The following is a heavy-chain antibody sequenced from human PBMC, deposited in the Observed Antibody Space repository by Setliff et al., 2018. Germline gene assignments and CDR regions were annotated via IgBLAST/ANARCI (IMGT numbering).Heavy chain of an antibody. Sequence: GGSLRLSCTASGLSYTNDWMSWVCQAPGKGPEWVANIKQDGSEKYYVDSVEGRFTISRDNAKNLLFLQMRGLRAGDTALYYCARDPPGMNAFDIWGHGTMVTVSS. CDR2: IKQDGSEK. J-gene: IGHJ3*02. CDR1: GLSYTNDW. CDR3: ARDPPGMNAFDI. D-gene: IGHD6-13*01. V-gene: IGHV3-7*01.